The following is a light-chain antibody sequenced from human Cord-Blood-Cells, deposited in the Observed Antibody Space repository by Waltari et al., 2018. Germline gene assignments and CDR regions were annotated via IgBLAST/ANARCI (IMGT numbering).Light chain of an antibody. V-gene: IGKV1-5*03. CDR3: QQYNSYSEYT. CDR2: KAS. J-gene: IGKJ2*01. Sequence: DIPLTQTPSTLSASLGDRMTITCRASQSISCWLTWYQQKPGKAPKLLIYKASSLESGVPSRFSGSGSGTEFTLTISSLQPDDFATYYCQQYNSYSEYTFGQGTKLEIK. CDR1: QSISCW.